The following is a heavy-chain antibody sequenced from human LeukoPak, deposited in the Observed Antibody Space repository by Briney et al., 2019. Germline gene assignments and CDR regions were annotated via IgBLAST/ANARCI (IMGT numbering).Heavy chain of an antibody. J-gene: IGHJ4*02. D-gene: IGHD1-7*01. CDR1: GGTFSSYA. V-gene: IGHV1-69*01. Sequence: SVKVSCKASGGTFSSYAISWVRQAPGQGLEWMGGIIPIFGTANYAQKFQGRVTITADESTSTAYMELSSLRSEYTAVYYCARNRLELLSSPWWDCWGQGTLVTVSS. CDR2: IIPIFGTA. CDR3: ARNRLELLSSPWWDC.